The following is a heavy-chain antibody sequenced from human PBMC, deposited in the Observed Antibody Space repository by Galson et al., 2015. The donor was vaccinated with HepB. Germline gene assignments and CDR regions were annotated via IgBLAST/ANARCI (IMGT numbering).Heavy chain of an antibody. CDR3: ARDFPAGGYGGNWFDP. V-gene: IGHV3-7*01. J-gene: IGHJ5*02. Sequence: SLRLPCAASGFTFSSHWMSWVRQAPGKGLEWVANIKQDGSEKYYVDSVKGRFTISRDNAKNSLYLQMNSLRAEDTAVYYCARDFPAGGYGGNWFDPWGQGTLVTVSS. CDR1: GFTFSSHW. D-gene: IGHD5-12*01. CDR2: IKQDGSEK.